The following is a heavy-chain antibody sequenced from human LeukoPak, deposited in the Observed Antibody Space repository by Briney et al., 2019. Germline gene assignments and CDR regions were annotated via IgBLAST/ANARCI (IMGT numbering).Heavy chain of an antibody. CDR3: TRWIIGRPDD. D-gene: IGHD2-2*03. Sequence: GGPLRLSCAASGFTFSGSAMHWVRQASGKGLEWVGRIRSKANSYATAYAASVKGRFTISRDDSKNTAYLQMNSLKTEDTAVYYCTRWIIGRPDDWGQGTLVTVSS. J-gene: IGHJ4*02. CDR1: GFTFSGSA. CDR2: IRSKANSYAT. V-gene: IGHV3-73*01.